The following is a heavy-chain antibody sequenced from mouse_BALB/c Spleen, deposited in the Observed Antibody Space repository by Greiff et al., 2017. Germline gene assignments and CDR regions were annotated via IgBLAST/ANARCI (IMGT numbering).Heavy chain of an antibody. CDR1: GFTFSDYY. CDR3: ARCTTVEDFDY. Sequence: EVQGVESGGGLVKPGGSLKLSCAASGFTFSDYYMYWVRQTPEKRLEWVATISDGGSYTYYPDSVKGRFTISRDNAKNTLYLEMSSLRSEDTAMYYCARCTTVEDFDYWGQGTTLTVSS. J-gene: IGHJ2*01. V-gene: IGHV5-4*02. D-gene: IGHD1-1*01. CDR2: ISDGGSYT.